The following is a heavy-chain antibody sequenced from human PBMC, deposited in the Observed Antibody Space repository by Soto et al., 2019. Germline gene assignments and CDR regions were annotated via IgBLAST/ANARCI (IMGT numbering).Heavy chain of an antibody. V-gene: IGHV1-2*04. CDR3: AIGDTMVRGVSIYYYYYGMDV. Sequence: ASVKVSCKASGYTFTGYYMHWVRQAPGQELEWMGWINPNSGGTNYAQKFQGWDTMTRDTSFSTAYMELCRLRSDDTAVYYCAIGDTMVRGVSIYYYYYGMDVWGQGTTVTVSS. D-gene: IGHD3-10*01. J-gene: IGHJ6*02. CDR1: GYTFTGYY. CDR2: INPNSGGT.